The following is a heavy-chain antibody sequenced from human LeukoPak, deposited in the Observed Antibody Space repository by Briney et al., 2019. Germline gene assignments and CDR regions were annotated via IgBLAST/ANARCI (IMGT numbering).Heavy chain of an antibody. Sequence: SETLSLTCAVWGGSVNVYYWSGIRESPGKGGEGIRENKHTGSTNNNTSLKSRVTISVDTSKNQFSLKLSSVTAADTAVYYCARGRGYYGSGSYDHWGQGTLVTVPS. CDR3: ARGRGYYGSGSYDH. CDR2: NKHTGST. J-gene: IGHJ4*02. CDR1: GGSVNVYY. D-gene: IGHD3-10*01. V-gene: IGHV4-34*01.